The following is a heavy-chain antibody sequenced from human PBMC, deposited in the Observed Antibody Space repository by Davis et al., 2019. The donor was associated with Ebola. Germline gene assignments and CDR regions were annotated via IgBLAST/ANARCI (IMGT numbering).Heavy chain of an antibody. Sequence: PSETLSLTCTVSGGSISSYYWSWIRQPAGKGLEWIGRIYTSGSTNYNPSLKSRVTMSVDTSKNQFSLKLSSVTAADTAVYYCTRDLRDSSGYTNYYYYGMDVWGQGTTVTVSS. CDR3: TRDLRDSSGYTNYYYYGMDV. J-gene: IGHJ6*02. CDR1: GGSISSYY. V-gene: IGHV4-4*07. D-gene: IGHD3-22*01. CDR2: IYTSGST.